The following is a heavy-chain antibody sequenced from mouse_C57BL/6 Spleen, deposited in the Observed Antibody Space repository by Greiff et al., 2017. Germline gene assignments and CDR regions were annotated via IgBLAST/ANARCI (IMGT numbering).Heavy chain of an antibody. V-gene: IGHV1-82*01. Sequence: QVQLQQSGPELVKPGASVKISCTASGYAFSSSWMNWVKQRPGKGLEWIGRIYPGDGDTNYNGKFKGKATLTADKSSSTAYMQLSSLTSEDSAVYFCAREGDNGNWYFDVWGTGTTVTVSS. CDR1: GYAFSSSW. D-gene: IGHD2-1*01. J-gene: IGHJ1*03. CDR3: AREGDNGNWYFDV. CDR2: IYPGDGDT.